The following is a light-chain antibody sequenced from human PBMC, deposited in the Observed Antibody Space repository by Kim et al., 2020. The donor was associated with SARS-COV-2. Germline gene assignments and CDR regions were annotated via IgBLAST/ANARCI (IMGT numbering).Light chain of an antibody. CDR3: QQSYTTPLT. CDR2: ATS. J-gene: IGKJ4*01. V-gene: IGKV1-39*01. CDR1: QYIDTY. Sequence: SASEGDRVTITCRASQYIDTYLNWYLQTPGRAPKLLIFATSTLQSGVPSRFSGSRSGTDFTRTIGSLQPEDFATYYCQQSYTTPLTFGGGTKVEI.